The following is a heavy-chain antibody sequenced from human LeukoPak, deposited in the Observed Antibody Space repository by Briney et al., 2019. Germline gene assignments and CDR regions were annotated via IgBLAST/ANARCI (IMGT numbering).Heavy chain of an antibody. CDR1: GFTFSSYA. V-gene: IGHV3-23*01. J-gene: IGHJ4*02. CDR2: IYHSGTT. Sequence: GGSLRLSCAASGFTFSSYAMSWARQAPGRGLEWVSLIYHSGTTYYADSVKGRFTISRDTSKNTLYLEMNSLRVEDTAIYYCAIQAMIGIRDDYWGQGIMVTVSS. D-gene: IGHD3-3*02. CDR3: AIQAMIGIRDDY.